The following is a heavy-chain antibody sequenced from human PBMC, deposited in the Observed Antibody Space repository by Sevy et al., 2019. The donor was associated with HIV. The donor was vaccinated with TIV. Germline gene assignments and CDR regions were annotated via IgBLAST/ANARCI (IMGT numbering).Heavy chain of an antibody. D-gene: IGHD4-17*01. CDR3: ARPLTTVTTGWYFDL. J-gene: IGHJ2*01. Sequence: ASVKVSCKASGYTFTGYYMHWVRQAPGQGLEWMGWTNLNSGCTNYAQKFQGRVTMTRDTSISTAYMELSRLRSDDTAVYYCARPLTTVTTGWYFDLWGRGTLVTVSS. V-gene: IGHV1-2*02. CDR1: GYTFTGYY. CDR2: TNLNSGCT.